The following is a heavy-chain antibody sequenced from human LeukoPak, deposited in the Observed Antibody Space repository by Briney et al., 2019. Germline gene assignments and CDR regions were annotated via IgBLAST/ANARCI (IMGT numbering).Heavy chain of an antibody. Sequence: PGGSLRLSCAASGLTFSSYGMSWVRQAPGKGLEWVSGISASGGYTYYADSVRGRFTVSRDSSKNTLYLQMNSLRAEDTAVYYCAREAVTRNYFDYWGQGTLVTVSS. J-gene: IGHJ4*02. V-gene: IGHV3-23*01. CDR2: ISASGGYT. CDR1: GLTFSSYG. D-gene: IGHD4-17*01. CDR3: AREAVTRNYFDY.